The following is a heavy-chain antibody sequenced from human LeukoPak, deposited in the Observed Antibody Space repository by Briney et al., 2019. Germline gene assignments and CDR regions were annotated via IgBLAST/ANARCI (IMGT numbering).Heavy chain of an antibody. CDR1: GGSVGSNY. J-gene: IGHJ1*01. CDR2: ISYSGDT. D-gene: IGHD6-19*01. V-gene: IGHV4-59*02. Sequence: SKTLSLTCSVSGGSVGSNYWSWVRQPPGKGLEWIGYISYSGDTKYNPSLKSRLSMSVDTSKNQCSLMLTSVTAADTAVYYCARGGGWYPHWGQGTLVTVSS. CDR3: ARGGGWYPH.